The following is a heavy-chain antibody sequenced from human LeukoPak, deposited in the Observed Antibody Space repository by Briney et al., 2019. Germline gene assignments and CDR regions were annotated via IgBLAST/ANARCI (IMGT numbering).Heavy chain of an antibody. CDR1: GFTFSSYG. D-gene: IGHD6-19*01. CDR3: AQGAGSSYDY. J-gene: IGHJ4*02. Sequence: PGGSLRLSCAASGFTFSSYGMSWVRQAPGKGLEWVSAISGSGGSTYYADSVKGWFTISRDNSKNTLYLQMNSLRAEDTAVYYCAQGAGSSYDYGGQGTLVTVSS. V-gene: IGHV3-23*01. CDR2: ISGSGGST.